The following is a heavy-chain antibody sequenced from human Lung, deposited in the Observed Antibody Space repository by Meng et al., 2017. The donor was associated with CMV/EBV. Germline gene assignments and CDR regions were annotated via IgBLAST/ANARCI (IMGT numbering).Heavy chain of an antibody. J-gene: IGHJ4*02. CDR2: ISYDGTNK. Sequence: GESLKISCAASGFTFSSYAMHWVRQAPGKGLEWVAVISYDGTNKYYADTVKGRFTISRDNSKNTLYLQMNSLRAEDTAVCYCASDQFDYWGQGTLVTVSS. CDR3: ASDQFDY. V-gene: IGHV3-30-3*01. CDR1: GFTFSSYA.